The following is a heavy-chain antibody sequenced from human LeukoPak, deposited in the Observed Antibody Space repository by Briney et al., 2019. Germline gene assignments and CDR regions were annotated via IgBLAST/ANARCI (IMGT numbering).Heavy chain of an antibody. CDR1: GFTFSSYS. V-gene: IGHV3-48*02. J-gene: IGHJ4*02. D-gene: IGHD3-22*01. CDR2: ISSSSSTI. CDR3: ARSYYYDSSGYSHFDY. Sequence: GGSLRLSCAASGFTFSSYSMNWVRQAPGKGLEWVSYISSSSSTIYYADSVKGRFTISRDNAKNSLYLQMNSLRDEDTAVYYCARSYYYDSSGYSHFDYWGQGTLVTVSS.